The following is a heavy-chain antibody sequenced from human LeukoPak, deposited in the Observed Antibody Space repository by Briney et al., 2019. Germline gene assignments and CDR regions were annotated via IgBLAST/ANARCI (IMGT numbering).Heavy chain of an antibody. J-gene: IGHJ6*02. CDR3: AKDAGLRYCSGGSCYSLDYYYGMDV. V-gene: IGHV3-23*01. CDR1: GFTFSSYA. CDR2: ISGSGGST. Sequence: GGSLRLSCAASGFTFSSYAMSWVRQAPGKVLEWVSAISGSGGSTYYADSVKGRFTISRDNSKNTLYLQMNSLRAEDTAVYYCAKDAGLRYCSGGSCYSLDYYYGMDVWGQGTTVTVSS. D-gene: IGHD2-15*01.